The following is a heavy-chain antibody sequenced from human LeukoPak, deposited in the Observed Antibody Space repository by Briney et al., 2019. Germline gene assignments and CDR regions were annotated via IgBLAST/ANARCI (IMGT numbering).Heavy chain of an antibody. CDR2: INHSGST. V-gene: IGHV4-34*01. J-gene: IGHJ4*02. CDR3: VKSGGYGLIDY. CDR1: GGSFSGYY. Sequence: SETLSLTCAVYGGSFSGYYWSWIRQPPGKGLEWIGEINHSGSTNYNPSLKSRVTISVDTSKNQFSLKLSSVTAADTAVYYCVKSGGYGLIDYWGQGTLVTVSS. D-gene: IGHD1-26*01.